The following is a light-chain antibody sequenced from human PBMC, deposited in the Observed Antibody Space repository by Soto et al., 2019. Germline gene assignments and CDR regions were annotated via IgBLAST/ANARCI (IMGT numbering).Light chain of an antibody. V-gene: IGLV2-14*01. CDR3: TSFTSSNTWV. Sequence: QSALTQPPSVSGSPGQSITISCTGTTSDVGRYNYVSWFQHHPGKAPKLMIYEVTNRPSGVSNRFSGSKSGDTASLTISGLQAEDEGDYYCTSFTSSNTWVFGGGTKLTVL. CDR2: EVT. CDR1: TSDVGRYNY. J-gene: IGLJ3*02.